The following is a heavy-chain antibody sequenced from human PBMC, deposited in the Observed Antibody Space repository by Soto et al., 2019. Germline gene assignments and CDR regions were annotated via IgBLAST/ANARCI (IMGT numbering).Heavy chain of an antibody. CDR3: AKAPIVLMVYAIPYFDY. D-gene: IGHD2-8*01. J-gene: IGHJ4*02. CDR2: ISYDGSNK. Sequence: QVQLVESGGGVVQPGRSLRLSCAASGFTFSSYGMHWVRQAPGKGLEWVAVISYDGSNKYYADSVKGRFTISRDNSKNXXYLQMNSLRAEDTAVYYCAKAPIVLMVYAIPYFDYWGQGTLVTVSS. CDR1: GFTFSSYG. V-gene: IGHV3-30*18.